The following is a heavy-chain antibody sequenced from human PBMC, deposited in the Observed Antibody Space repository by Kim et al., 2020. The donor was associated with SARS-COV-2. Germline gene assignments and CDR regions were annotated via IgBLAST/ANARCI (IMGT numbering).Heavy chain of an antibody. D-gene: IGHD2-2*01. Sequence: GGSLRLSCAASGFTFSSYGMHWVRQAPGKGLEWVAVISYDGSNKYYADSVKGRFTISRDNSKNTLYLQMNSLRAEDTAVYYCAGEAEFGVGYCSSTSCITGGYYGMDVWGQGTTVTVSS. J-gene: IGHJ6*02. CDR2: ISYDGSNK. CDR3: AGEAEFGVGYCSSTSCITGGYYGMDV. CDR1: GFTFSSYG. V-gene: IGHV3-30*03.